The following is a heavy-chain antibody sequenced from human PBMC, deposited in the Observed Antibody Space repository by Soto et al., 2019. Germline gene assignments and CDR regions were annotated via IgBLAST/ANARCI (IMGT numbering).Heavy chain of an antibody. Sequence: PSETLSLTCTVSGGCISSYYWSWIRQPPGKGLEWIGYIYYSGSTNYNPSLKSRVTISVDTSKNQFSLKLSSVTAADTAVYYCASIEMATITLPYWGQGTLVTVSS. CDR1: GGCISSYY. D-gene: IGHD5-12*01. J-gene: IGHJ4*02. CDR3: ASIEMATITLPY. CDR2: IYYSGST. V-gene: IGHV4-59*08.